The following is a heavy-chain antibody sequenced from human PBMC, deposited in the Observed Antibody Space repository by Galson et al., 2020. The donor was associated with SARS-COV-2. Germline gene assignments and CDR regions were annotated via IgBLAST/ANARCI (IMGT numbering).Heavy chain of an antibody. D-gene: IGHD3-9*01. V-gene: IGHV3-48*03. CDR1: GFTFRSYE. J-gene: IGHJ4*02. CDR2: ISTSDNTI. Sequence: GGSLRLSCVASGFTFRSYEMNWVRQAPGKGLEWVSYISTSDNTIYYADSVTGRFTISRDNAKNSLYLQMNSLRAEDTAVYYCARDSRPYYDVLTGYYGRGGTVDYWGQGTLVTVSS. CDR3: ARDSRPYYDVLTGYYGRGGTVDY.